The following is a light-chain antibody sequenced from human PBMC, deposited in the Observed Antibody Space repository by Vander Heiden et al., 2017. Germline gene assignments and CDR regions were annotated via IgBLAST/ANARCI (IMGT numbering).Light chain of an antibody. CDR3: QSADSSGTWV. V-gene: IGLV3-25*03. CDR2: KDS. J-gene: IGLJ3*02. CDR1: ALQKQY. Sequence: SYELTQPPSVSVSRGQTARITCPGDALQKQYAYWYQQKPGPPPVLVLYKDSGRPSGIPGRFSGSSSGTTVTLTISGVQAEDAADYYCQSADSSGTWVFGGGTKLTVL.